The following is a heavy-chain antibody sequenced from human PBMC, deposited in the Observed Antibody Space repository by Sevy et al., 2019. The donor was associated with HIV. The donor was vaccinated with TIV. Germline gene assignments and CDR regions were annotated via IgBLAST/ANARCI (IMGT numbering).Heavy chain of an antibody. CDR1: GFNFSAAA. CDR3: TKHSHADY. J-gene: IGHJ4*02. Sequence: GGSLRLSCAASGFNFSAAAMHWVRQASGKGLEWVGRIRSEGKNYATAYAVSVTGRSTIYRDDSKKMVFLQMSSLKTEDTAVYYCTKHSHADYWGRGTLVTVSS. CDR2: IRSEGKNYAT. V-gene: IGHV3-73*01.